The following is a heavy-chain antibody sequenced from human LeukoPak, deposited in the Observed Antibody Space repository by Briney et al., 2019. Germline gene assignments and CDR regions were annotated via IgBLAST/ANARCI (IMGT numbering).Heavy chain of an antibody. Sequence: GESLKISCKGSGYSFTSYWIAWVRQMPGKGLEWMGLIYPGDSETRYSPSFQGQVTISADKSISTAYLQWTGLKASDTATYYCARPRGYNAYDSFDYWGQGTLVTVSS. D-gene: IGHD5-12*01. V-gene: IGHV5-51*01. J-gene: IGHJ4*02. CDR3: ARPRGYNAYDSFDY. CDR1: GYSFTSYW. CDR2: IYPGDSET.